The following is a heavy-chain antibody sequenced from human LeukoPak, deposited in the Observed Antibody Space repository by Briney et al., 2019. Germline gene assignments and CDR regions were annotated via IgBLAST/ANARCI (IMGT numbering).Heavy chain of an antibody. CDR2: INHSGST. D-gene: IGHD6-13*01. CDR1: GGSFSGYY. J-gene: IGHJ4*02. Sequence: PSETLSLTCAVYGGSFSGYYWSWIRQPPGKGLEWIGEINHSGSTNYNPSLESRVTISVDTSKNQFSLKLSYVTAADTAVYYCARGKTRFYSSSCPLDYWGQGTLVTVSS. V-gene: IGHV4-34*01. CDR3: ARGKTRFYSSSCPLDY.